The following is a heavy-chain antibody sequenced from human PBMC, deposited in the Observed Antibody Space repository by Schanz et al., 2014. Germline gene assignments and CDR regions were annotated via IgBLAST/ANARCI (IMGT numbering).Heavy chain of an antibody. Sequence: EVQLLESGGGLVQPGGSLRLSCAASGFSFGTYAMSWVRQAPGKGLLWVSSISGTGGDDTYYADSVKGRFTISSDSSKNTLYLQMSSLRADDTAVYYCAKAADWPVTRFDPWGQGTLVTVSS. V-gene: IGHV3-23*01. J-gene: IGHJ5*02. D-gene: IGHD3-9*01. CDR3: AKAADWPVTRFDP. CDR1: GFSFGTYA. CDR2: ISGTGGDDT.